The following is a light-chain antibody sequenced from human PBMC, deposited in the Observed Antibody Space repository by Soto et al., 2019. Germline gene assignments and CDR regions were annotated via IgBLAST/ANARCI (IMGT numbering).Light chain of an antibody. V-gene: IGLV2-14*03. CDR3: ISYTDRQSYI. CDR1: SSDIGSYDH. Sequence: QSVLTQPASVSGSPGQSITISCSGTSSDIGSYDHVAWYQQFPGKSPKLIIYAVSDRPSGVSDRFSGSKSGISASLTISGLQTEDEADYYCISYTDRQSYIFGTGTKPPS. J-gene: IGLJ1*01. CDR2: AVS.